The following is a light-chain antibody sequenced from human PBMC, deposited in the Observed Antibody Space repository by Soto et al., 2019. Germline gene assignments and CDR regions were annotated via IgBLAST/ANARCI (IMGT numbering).Light chain of an antibody. J-gene: IGLJ2*01. CDR2: DVS. Sequence: QSALTQPASGSGSPGQSITISCTGTSSDVGGYNYVSWYQQHPGKAPKLMIYDVSNRPSGVSNRFSGSKSGNTASLTISGIQAEDEADYYCSSYTSSSVVFGGGTQLTVL. V-gene: IGLV2-14*01. CDR3: SSYTSSSVV. CDR1: SSDVGGYNY.